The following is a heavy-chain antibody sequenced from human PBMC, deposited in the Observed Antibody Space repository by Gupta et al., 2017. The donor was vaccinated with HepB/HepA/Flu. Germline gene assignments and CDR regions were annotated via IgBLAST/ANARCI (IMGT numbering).Heavy chain of an antibody. Sequence: EVQLVESGGGLVQPGGSLRLSCAASGFTFSSYSMNWVRQSPGKGLEWVSYISSSSSTRYYADSVKGRFTISRDNAKNSLYLQMNSLRDEDTAVYDCARDRASGSYYFWGSFDYWGQGTLVTVSS. D-gene: IGHD1-26*01. CDR1: GFTFSSYS. J-gene: IGHJ4*02. CDR3: ARDRASGSYYFWGSFDY. CDR2: ISSSSSTR. V-gene: IGHV3-48*02.